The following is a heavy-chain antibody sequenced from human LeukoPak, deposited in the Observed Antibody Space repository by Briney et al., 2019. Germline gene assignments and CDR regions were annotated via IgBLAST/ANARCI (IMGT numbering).Heavy chain of an antibody. V-gene: IGHV4-4*02. CDR1: LDSTTSNF. CDR2: IHRSGSP. D-gene: IGHD6-19*01. J-gene: IGHJ4*02. Sequence: SETLSLTCTVSLDSTTSNFWSWVRQPPGKGLEWIGEIHRSGSPNYNPSLQSRVTISIDRSRNQIALELSPVTAADTAVYYCARDRYSSGSSDYWGQGTLVTVSS. CDR3: ARDRYSSGSSDY.